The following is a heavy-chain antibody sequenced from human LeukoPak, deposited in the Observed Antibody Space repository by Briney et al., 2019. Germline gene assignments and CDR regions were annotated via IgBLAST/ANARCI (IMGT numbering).Heavy chain of an antibody. CDR2: ISAYNGNT. D-gene: IGHD2-15*01. V-gene: IGHV1-18*01. Sequence: ASVKVSCKASGYTFTSYGISWVRQAPGQGLEWMGWISAYNGNTNYAQKLQGRVTMTTDTSTSTAYMELRSLRSDDTAVYYCARSTCSGGSCYSISVWFDPWGQGTLVTVSS. J-gene: IGHJ5*02. CDR3: ARSTCSGGSCYSISVWFDP. CDR1: GYTFTSYG.